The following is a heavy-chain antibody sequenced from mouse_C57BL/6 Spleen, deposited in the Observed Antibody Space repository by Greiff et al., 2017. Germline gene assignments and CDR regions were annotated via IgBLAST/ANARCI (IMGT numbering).Heavy chain of an antibody. CDR2: IDPETGGT. D-gene: IGHD2-4*01. CDR3: TRKADYDKVRYYFDY. J-gene: IGHJ2*01. V-gene: IGHV1-15*01. Sequence: VQLQQSGAELVRPGASVTLSCKASGYTFTDYEMHWVKQTPVHGLEWIGAIDPETGGTAYNQKFKGKAILTADKSSSTAYMELRSLTSEDSAVYYCTRKADYDKVRYYFDYWGQGTTLTVSS. CDR1: GYTFTDYE.